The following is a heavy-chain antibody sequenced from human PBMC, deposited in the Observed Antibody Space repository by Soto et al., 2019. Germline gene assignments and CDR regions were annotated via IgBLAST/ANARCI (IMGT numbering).Heavy chain of an antibody. CDR3: ARSQGGSSSLDIYYYYYYGMDV. V-gene: IGHV1-69*01. J-gene: IGHJ6*02. CDR1: GGTFSSYA. D-gene: IGHD2-15*01. CDR2: IIPIFGKA. Sequence: QVQLVQSGAEVKKPGSSGKVSCKAPGGTFSSYAISGVRQAPGQGLEWMGGIIPIFGKAKYAQKFQGRVKIPGDESKSTGYMELSRLRYDHTAVYYCARSQGGSSSLDIYYYYYYGMDVWGQGTTVTVSS.